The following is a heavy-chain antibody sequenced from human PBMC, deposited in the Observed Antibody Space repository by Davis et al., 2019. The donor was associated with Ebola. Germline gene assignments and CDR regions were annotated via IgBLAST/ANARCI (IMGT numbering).Heavy chain of an antibody. D-gene: IGHD3-3*01. V-gene: IGHV4-39*07. CDR1: GGSISSSSYY. Sequence: SETLSLTCTVSGGSISSSSYYWGWIRQPPGKGLEWIGEIDHSGSTNYNPSLKSRVTMSVDTSKNQFSLKLSSVTAADTAVYYCARGCITIFGVVSTGDAFDIWGQGTMVTVSS. CDR3: ARGCITIFGVVSTGDAFDI. CDR2: IDHSGST. J-gene: IGHJ3*02.